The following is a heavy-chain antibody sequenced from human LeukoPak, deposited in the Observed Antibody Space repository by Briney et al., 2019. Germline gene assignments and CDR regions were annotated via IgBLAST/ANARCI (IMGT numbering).Heavy chain of an antibody. D-gene: IGHD5-18*01. J-gene: IGHJ4*02. CDR3: AKENRGYSYGYVVDY. V-gene: IGHV3-30*18. CDR2: ISYDGSNK. Sequence: GGSLRLSCAASGLTFSSYGMHWVRQAPGKGLEWVAVISYDGSNKYYADSVKGRFTISRDNSKNTLYLQMNSLKAEDTAVYYCAKENRGYSYGYVVDYWGQGTLVTVSS. CDR1: GLTFSSYG.